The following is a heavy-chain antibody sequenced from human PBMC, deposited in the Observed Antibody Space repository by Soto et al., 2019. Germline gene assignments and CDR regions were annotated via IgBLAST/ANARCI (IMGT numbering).Heavy chain of an antibody. V-gene: IGHV3-30*18. CDR3: AKEKGKSGYTYGSSTFDY. D-gene: IGHD5-18*01. CDR1: GFTFSNHG. Sequence: QVQLVESGGGVVQPGRSLRLSCAASGFTFSNHGMHWVRQAPGKGLEWVAVISYDGSNQYYSDSVKGRFTMSRDNSKNTMYLQMNSLRAEDTAVYYCAKEKGKSGYTYGSSTFDYWGQGTLVTVSS. J-gene: IGHJ4*02. CDR2: ISYDGSNQ.